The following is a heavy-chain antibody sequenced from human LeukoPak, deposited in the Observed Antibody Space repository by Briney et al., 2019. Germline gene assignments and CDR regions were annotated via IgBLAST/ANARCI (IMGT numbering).Heavy chain of an antibody. Sequence: PSETLSLTCTVSGGSISSSSYYWGWLRQPPGTGLEWFGSIYYSGSTYYNPSLKSRVTISVDTSKNQFSLKLSSVTAADTAVYYCARDGRRGYSSSWSKYNWFDPWGQGTLVTVSS. CDR1: GGSISSSSYY. CDR2: IYYSGST. D-gene: IGHD6-13*01. CDR3: ARDGRRGYSSSWSKYNWFDP. J-gene: IGHJ5*02. V-gene: IGHV4-39*07.